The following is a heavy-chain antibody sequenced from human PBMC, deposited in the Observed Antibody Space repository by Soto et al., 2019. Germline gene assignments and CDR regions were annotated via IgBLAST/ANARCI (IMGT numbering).Heavy chain of an antibody. V-gene: IGHV4-59*01. Sequence: SETLSLTCPVSSDSMTSYYWTWIRQPPGKGLEFIGYIYHSGVTNYNPSLKSRVTISLDTSKNHFSLRLSSVTAADTAVYYRARMSLFYFFDSWGQGTLVTVSS. CDR3: ARMSLFYFFDS. D-gene: IGHD3-9*01. J-gene: IGHJ4*01. CDR2: IYHSGVT. CDR1: SDSMTSYY.